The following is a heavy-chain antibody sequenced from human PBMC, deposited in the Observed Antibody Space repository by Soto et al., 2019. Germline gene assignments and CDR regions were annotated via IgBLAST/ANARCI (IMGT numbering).Heavy chain of an antibody. J-gene: IGHJ5*02. Sequence: ASVKVSCKASGYIFTSYGISWVRQAPGQGLEWMGWISSYNGNTNYAQKVQGRVTMTTDTSAATTYMELRSLRSDDTAVYYCAGGPRYCSTSICFSGVTWFDPWGQGTLVTVSS. CDR1: GYIFTSYG. CDR3: AGGPRYCSTSICFSGVTWFDP. CDR2: ISSYNGNT. D-gene: IGHD2-2*01. V-gene: IGHV1-18*01.